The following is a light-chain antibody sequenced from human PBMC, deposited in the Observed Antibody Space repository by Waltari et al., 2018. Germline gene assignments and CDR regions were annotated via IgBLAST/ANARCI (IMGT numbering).Light chain of an antibody. CDR2: GAD. Sequence: EIVMTQSPATLSVSPGERATLSCRARQSVSSNLVCDQQKPGHVPRLLLYGADTRASGIPARFSGSGSGTDFTLTISSMQSEDFAVSSGQQYNNWTPKATFRGVTKVEIK. CDR1: QSVSSN. CDR3: QQYNNWTPKAT. J-gene: IGKJ4*01. V-gene: IGKV3-15*01.